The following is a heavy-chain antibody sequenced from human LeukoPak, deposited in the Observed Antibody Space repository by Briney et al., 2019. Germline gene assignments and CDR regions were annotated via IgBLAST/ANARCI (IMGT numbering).Heavy chain of an antibody. J-gene: IGHJ4*02. V-gene: IGHV4-30-2*01. CDR1: GGSISSGGYS. CDR3: ARVKWRCSSTSCPTFDY. Sequence: SETLSLTCAVSGGSISSGGYSWSWIRQPPGKGLEWIGYIYHSGSTYYNPPLKSRVTISVDRSKNQFSLKLSSVTAADTAVYYCARVKWRCSSTSCPTFDYWGQGTLVTVSS. CDR2: IYHSGST. D-gene: IGHD2-2*01.